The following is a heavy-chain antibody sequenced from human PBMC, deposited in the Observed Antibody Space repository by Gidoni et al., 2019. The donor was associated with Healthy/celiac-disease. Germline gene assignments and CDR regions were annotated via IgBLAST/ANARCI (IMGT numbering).Heavy chain of an antibody. CDR1: GFPFSSDA. CDR2: ISGSGGST. J-gene: IGHJ4*02. Sequence: EVQLLESGGGLVQPGGSLRLPCAASGFPFSSDAMSWVRQGPGKGLEWVSAISGSGGSTFYADSGKGRFTISRDNSKNTLYLQMNSLRAEDTAVYYCAKGIDSSGYYPFDYWGQGTLVTVSS. D-gene: IGHD3-22*01. CDR3: AKGIDSSGYYPFDY. V-gene: IGHV3-23*01.